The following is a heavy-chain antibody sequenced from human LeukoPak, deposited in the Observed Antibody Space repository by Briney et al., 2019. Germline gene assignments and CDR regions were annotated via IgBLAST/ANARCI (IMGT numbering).Heavy chain of an antibody. V-gene: IGHV1-2*02. CDR3: AREHCSSTSCPRGFDY. Sequence: ASVKVSCKASGYTFTGYYMHWVRQAPGQGLEWMGWINPNSGGTNYAQKFRGRVTMTRDTSISTAYMELSRLRSDDTAVYYCAREHCSSTSCPRGFDYWGQGTLVTVSS. J-gene: IGHJ4*02. D-gene: IGHD2-2*01. CDR2: INPNSGGT. CDR1: GYTFTGYY.